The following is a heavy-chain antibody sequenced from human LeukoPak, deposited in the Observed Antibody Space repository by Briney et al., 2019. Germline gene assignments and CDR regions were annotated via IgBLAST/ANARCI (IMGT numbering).Heavy chain of an antibody. J-gene: IGHJ4*02. V-gene: IGHV3-30*04. Sequence: GRSLRLSCAASGFTFSSFAMRWVRQAPGKGLEWVAVISYDGSNKYYADSVKGRFTISRDNSKNTLYLQMNSLRAEDTAVYYCARDLTARIAAAGRADYWGQGTLVTVSS. D-gene: IGHD6-13*01. CDR3: ARDLTARIAAAGRADY. CDR2: ISYDGSNK. CDR1: GFTFSSFA.